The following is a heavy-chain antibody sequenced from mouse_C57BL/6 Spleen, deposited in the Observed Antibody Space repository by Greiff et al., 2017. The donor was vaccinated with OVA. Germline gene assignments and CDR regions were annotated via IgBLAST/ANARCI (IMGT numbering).Heavy chain of an antibody. CDR1: GYAFSSYW. CDR3: ARSGYYGSNDY. Sequence: QVQLQQSGAELVKPGASVKISCKASGYAFSSYWMNWVKQRPGKGLEWIGQIYPGDGDTTYNGKFKGKATLTADKSSSTAYMQLSSLTSEDSAVYFCARSGYYGSNDYWGQGTTLTVSS. CDR2: IYPGDGDT. D-gene: IGHD1-1*01. V-gene: IGHV1-80*01. J-gene: IGHJ2*01.